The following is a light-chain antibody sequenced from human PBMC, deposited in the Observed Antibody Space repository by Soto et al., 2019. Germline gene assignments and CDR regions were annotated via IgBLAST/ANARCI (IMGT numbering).Light chain of an antibody. CDR3: LHRNNWPPRFT. CDR2: GDS. J-gene: IGKJ3*01. Sequence: EIVLTQSPATLSLSPGERATLSCGASQRIVSSLAWYQQKAGQAPSLLIYGDSTRAAGVPARFSGSGSGTDFTLTISGLETEDVEVYFCLHRNNWPPRFTFGPGT. V-gene: IGKV3-11*01. CDR1: QRIVSS.